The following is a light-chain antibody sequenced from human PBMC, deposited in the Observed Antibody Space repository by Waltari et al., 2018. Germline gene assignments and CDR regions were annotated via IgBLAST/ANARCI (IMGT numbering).Light chain of an antibody. Sequence: SYDLIQSPSVSVSPGQTATITCSGDELEKKYVCWYQQKPGQSPVLVIYEDVRRPSEIPQRFSGSNSGNTATLTISGTQPMDEADYYCQAWDSGVAGVFGTGTMVTVL. CDR3: QAWDSGVAGV. CDR1: ELEKKY. CDR2: EDV. J-gene: IGLJ1*01. V-gene: IGLV3-1*01.